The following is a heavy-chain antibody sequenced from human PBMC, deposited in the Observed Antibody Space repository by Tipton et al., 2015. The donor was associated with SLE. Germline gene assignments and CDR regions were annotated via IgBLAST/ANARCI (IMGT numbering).Heavy chain of an antibody. Sequence: LRLSCSVSGGSINNYYWSWIRQPPGKGLEWIGYVYYSGSTNYNPSLKSRVTISVDTSKKQVSLKLSSVTAAETAVYYCARGGAAAGTLDYWGQGTLVTVSS. V-gene: IGHV4-59*01. CDR1: GGSINNYY. D-gene: IGHD6-13*01. J-gene: IGHJ4*02. CDR2: VYYSGST. CDR3: ARGGAAAGTLDY.